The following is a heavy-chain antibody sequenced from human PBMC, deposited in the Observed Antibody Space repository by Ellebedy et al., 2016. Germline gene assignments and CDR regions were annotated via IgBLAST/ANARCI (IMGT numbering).Heavy chain of an antibody. D-gene: IGHD1-26*01. V-gene: IGHV3-33*01. J-gene: IGHJ6*02. CDR3: ARDQSLGSRGRNYGMDV. CDR2: IWYDGSNK. Sequence: GESLKISXAASGFTFSSYGMHWVRQAPGKGLEWVAVIWYDGSNKYYADSVKGRFTISRDNSKNTLYLQMNSLRAEDTAVYYCARDQSLGSRGRNYGMDVWGQGTTVTVSS. CDR1: GFTFSSYG.